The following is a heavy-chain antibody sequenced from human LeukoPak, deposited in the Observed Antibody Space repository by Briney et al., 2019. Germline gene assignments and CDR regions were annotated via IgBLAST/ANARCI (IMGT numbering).Heavy chain of an antibody. J-gene: IGHJ4*01. CDR1: GFTFSNSA. Sequence: GGSLRLSCAASGFTFSNSAMSWVRQAPGKGLEWASTLSGSGITTYYADSVKGRFTISRDNSKNTLYLQMNSLRAEDTAVYYCAKGIYSSGWSYFDHWGHGTLVTVSS. D-gene: IGHD6-19*01. CDR2: LSGSGITT. CDR3: AKGIYSSGWSYFDH. V-gene: IGHV3-23*01.